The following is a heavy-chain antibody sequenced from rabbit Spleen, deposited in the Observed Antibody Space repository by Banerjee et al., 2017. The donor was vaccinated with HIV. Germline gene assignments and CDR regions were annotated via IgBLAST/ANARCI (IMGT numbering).Heavy chain of an antibody. CDR2: FSGGSDNT. D-gene: IGHD5-1*01. Sequence: QEQLVESGGGLVQPEGSLTLTCTASGFSFSSYAGCWVRQAPGKGLEWIGCFSGGSDNTYYATWAKGRFTISRASSTTVTLQMASLTAADTAAYFCARNPVGASAMWGPGTLVTVS. V-gene: IGHV1S45*01. CDR1: GFSFSSYAG. CDR3: ARNPVGASAM. J-gene: IGHJ4*01.